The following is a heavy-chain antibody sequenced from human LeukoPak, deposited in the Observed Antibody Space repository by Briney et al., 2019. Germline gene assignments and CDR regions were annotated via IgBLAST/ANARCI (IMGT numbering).Heavy chain of an antibody. Sequence: GGSLQISCKGSGCSFTSYLIGWVRQMPGKGLEWMGIIYPGDSDTRYSPSFQGQVTISADKSISTAYLQWSSLKASDTAMYYCARRRSSWYFDYWGQGTLVTVSS. CDR2: IYPGDSDT. CDR1: GCSFTSYL. D-gene: IGHD6-13*01. J-gene: IGHJ4*02. V-gene: IGHV5-51*01. CDR3: ARRRSSWYFDY.